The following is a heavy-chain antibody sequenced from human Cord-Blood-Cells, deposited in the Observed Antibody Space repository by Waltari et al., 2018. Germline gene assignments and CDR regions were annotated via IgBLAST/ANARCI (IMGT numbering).Heavy chain of an antibody. CDR1: GGSISSYY. CDR2: IYTSGST. CDR3: ARDLGIVVVPAANPNWYFDL. D-gene: IGHD2-2*01. V-gene: IGHV4-4*07. Sequence: QVQLQESGPGLVKPSETLSLTCTVSGGSISSYYWSWIRQPAGKGLEWIGRIYTSGSTTYNPSLKGRVTMSVDTSKNQFSLKLSSVTAADTAVYYCARDLGIVVVPAANPNWYFDLWGRGTLVTVSS. J-gene: IGHJ2*01.